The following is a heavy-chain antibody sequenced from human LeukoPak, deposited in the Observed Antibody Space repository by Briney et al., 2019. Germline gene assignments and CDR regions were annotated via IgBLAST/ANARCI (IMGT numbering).Heavy chain of an antibody. V-gene: IGHV3-43*01. J-gene: IGHJ6*03. Sequence: GGSLRLSCAASGFTFDDYAMHWVRQAPGKGLEWVSLISWDGGSTYYADSVKGRFTISRDNSKNSLYLQMNSLRTEDTALYYCAKGSPTVVTWNYMDVWGKGTTVTVSS. D-gene: IGHD4-23*01. CDR1: GFTFDDYA. CDR3: AKGSPTVVTWNYMDV. CDR2: ISWDGGST.